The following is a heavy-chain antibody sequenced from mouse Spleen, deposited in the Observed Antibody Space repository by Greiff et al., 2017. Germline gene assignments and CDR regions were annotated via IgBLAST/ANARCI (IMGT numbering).Heavy chain of an antibody. CDR3: AASLLRLFYFDY. V-gene: IGHV14-2*01. Sequence: EVKLMESGAELVKPGASVKLSCTASGFNIKDYYMHWVKQRTEQGLEWIGRIDPEDGETKYAPKFQGKATITADTSSNTAYLQLSSLTSEDTAVYYCAASLLRLFYFDYWGQGTTLTVSS. J-gene: IGHJ2*01. CDR1: GFNIKDYY. CDR2: IDPEDGET. D-gene: IGHD1-2*01.